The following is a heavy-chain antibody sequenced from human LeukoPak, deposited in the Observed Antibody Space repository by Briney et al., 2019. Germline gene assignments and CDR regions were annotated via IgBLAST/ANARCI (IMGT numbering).Heavy chain of an antibody. CDR1: GFSFTSYA. D-gene: IGHD6-13*01. CDR2: IKSKTDGGTT. V-gene: IGHV3-15*01. CDR3: TTGQQL. J-gene: IGHJ4*02. Sequence: GGSLRLSCSASGFSFTSYAMTWVRQAPGKGLEWVGRIKSKTDGGTTDYAAPVKGRFTISRDDSKNTLYLQMNSLKTEDTAVYYCTTGQQLWGQGTLVTVSS.